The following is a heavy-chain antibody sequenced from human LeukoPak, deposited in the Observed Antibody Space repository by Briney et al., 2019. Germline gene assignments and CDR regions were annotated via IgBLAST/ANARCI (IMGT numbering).Heavy chain of an antibody. V-gene: IGHV3-49*04. CDR3: TALTMVRGVLWGY. CDR2: IRSKAYGATT. CDR1: GFTFSSYS. D-gene: IGHD3-10*01. Sequence: GGSLRLSCAASGFTFSSYSMNWVRQAPGKALEWFGFIRSKAYGATTEYAASLKDRFTISRDDSKSIAYLQVNSLKTEDTAVYYCTALTMVRGVLWGYWGQGTLVTVSS. J-gene: IGHJ4*02.